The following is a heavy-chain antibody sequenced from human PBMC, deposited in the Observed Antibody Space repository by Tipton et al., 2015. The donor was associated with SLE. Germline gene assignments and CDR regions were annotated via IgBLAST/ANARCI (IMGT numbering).Heavy chain of an antibody. D-gene: IGHD3-3*01. V-gene: IGHV3-21*01. J-gene: IGHJ1*01. CDR1: GFTFSSYS. CDR3: ARDGGGVVIGAEYFQH. Sequence: SLRLSCAASGFTFSSYSMNWVRQAPGKGLEWVSSISSSSSYIYYADSVKGRFTISRDNAKNSLYLQMNSLRAEDTAVYYCARDGGGVVIGAEYFQHWGQGTLVTVSS. CDR2: ISSSSSYI.